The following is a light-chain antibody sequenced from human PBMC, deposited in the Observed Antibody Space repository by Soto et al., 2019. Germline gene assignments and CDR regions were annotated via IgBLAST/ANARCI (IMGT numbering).Light chain of an antibody. CDR1: IGDVGGYDF. CDR2: EVT. Sequence: QSVLAQPASVSGSPGQSITISCTGAIGDVGGYDFVSWYQHHPGTPPKLIIYEVTHRPSGVSHRFSGSKSASTASLTTSGLQVEDEADYFCGSYSSTTTSEGFGNAHKVTAL. CDR3: GSYSSTTTSEG. J-gene: IGLJ1*01. V-gene: IGLV2-14*01.